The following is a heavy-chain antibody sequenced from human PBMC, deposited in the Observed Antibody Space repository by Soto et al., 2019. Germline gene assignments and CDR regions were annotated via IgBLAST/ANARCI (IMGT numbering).Heavy chain of an antibody. D-gene: IGHD3-9*01. V-gene: IGHV4-59*01. J-gene: IGHJ6*02. CDR1: GGSISSYC. CDR3: ARETRYYDILTGYYGYYYYYGMDV. CDR2: IYYSGST. Sequence: SETLSLTCTVSGGSISSYCWSWIRQPPGKGLEWIGYIYYSGSTNYNPSLKSRVTISVDTSKNQFSLKLSSVTAADTAVYYCARETRYYDILTGYYGYYYYYGMDVWGQGTTVTVSS.